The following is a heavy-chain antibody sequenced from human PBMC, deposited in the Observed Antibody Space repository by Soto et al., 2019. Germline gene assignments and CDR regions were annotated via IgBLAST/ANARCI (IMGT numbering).Heavy chain of an antibody. Sequence: EVQLLESGGGLVQSGGSLRISCAVSGFTYNNYVMSWVRQAPGKGLEWVSGISGRGGRTNYADSVKGRFTISGDTSKNTLYLQMSSPRVDDTAVYYCAKGWGDFWGQGTQVTVSS. V-gene: IGHV3-23*01. J-gene: IGHJ4*02. CDR3: AKGWGDF. CDR2: ISGRGGRT. CDR1: GFTYNNYV. D-gene: IGHD3-16*01.